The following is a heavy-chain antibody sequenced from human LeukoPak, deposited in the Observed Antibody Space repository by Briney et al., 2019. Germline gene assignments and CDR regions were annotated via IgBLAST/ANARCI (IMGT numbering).Heavy chain of an antibody. CDR3: ARVGISSDNWFDP. D-gene: IGHD3-22*01. CDR1: GYTFTSYD. J-gene: IGHJ5*02. V-gene: IGHV1-8*02. Sequence: GESLKISCKASGYTFTSYDINWVRQATGQGLEWMGWMNPNSGNTGYAQKFQGSVTMTRDTSINTAYMELSSLRSEDTAVYYCARVGISSDNWFDPWGQGTLVTVSS. CDR2: MNPNSGNT.